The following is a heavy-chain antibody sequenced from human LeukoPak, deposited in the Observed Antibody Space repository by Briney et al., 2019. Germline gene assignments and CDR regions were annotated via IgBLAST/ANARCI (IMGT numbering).Heavy chain of an antibody. CDR1: GFTFSSYA. CDR3: ARALYSGRLEEKGNWFDP. Sequence: PGGSLRLSCAASGFTFSSYAMHWVRQAPGKGLEWVAVISYDGSNKYYADSVKGRFTISRDNSKNTLYLQMNSLRAEDTAVYYCARALYSGRLEEKGNWFDPWGQGTLVTVSS. D-gene: IGHD2-21*01. J-gene: IGHJ5*02. CDR2: ISYDGSNK. V-gene: IGHV3-30-3*01.